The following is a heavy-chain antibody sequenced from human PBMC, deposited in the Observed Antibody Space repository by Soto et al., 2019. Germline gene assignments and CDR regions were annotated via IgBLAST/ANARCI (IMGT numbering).Heavy chain of an antibody. V-gene: IGHV4-30-4*01. CDR3: AVSIGARYFDY. Sequence: SETLSLTCTVSGDSINNKNWWTWLRQPPGKRLEWIGYIYYTGSSNYNPSLTSRVTISVDTSKNQLSLKLSSVTAADTAVYYCAVSIGARYFDYWGQGTLVTVSS. CDR2: IYYTGSS. CDR1: GDSINNKNW. J-gene: IGHJ4*02. D-gene: IGHD6-6*01.